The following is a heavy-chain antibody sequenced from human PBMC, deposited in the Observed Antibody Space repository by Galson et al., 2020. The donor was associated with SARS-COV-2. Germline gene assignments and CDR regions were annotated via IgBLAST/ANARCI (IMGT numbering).Heavy chain of an antibody. V-gene: IGHV3-48*01. CDR1: GFTFSSYS. CDR2: ISSSSSTI. D-gene: IGHD3-16*01. Sequence: GGSLRLSCAATGFTFSSYSMDWVRQPPGKGLEWVSYISSSSSTIHYADSVKGRFTISRDNARKSLYLQMNNLRAEDTAVYYCARDPRSEGDAQNPPFDYWGQGTLVTVFS. J-gene: IGHJ4*02. CDR3: ARDPRSEGDAQNPPFDY.